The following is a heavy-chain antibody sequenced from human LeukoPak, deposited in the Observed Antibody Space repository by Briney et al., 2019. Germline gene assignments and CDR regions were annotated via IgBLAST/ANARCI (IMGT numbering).Heavy chain of an antibody. J-gene: IGHJ4*02. CDR3: ASSEKDEVLRFLEWSPGFDY. CDR2: IYYSGST. CDR1: GGSISSGDYY. V-gene: IGHV4-30-4*08. Sequence: PSQTLSLTCTVSGGSISSGDYYWSWIRQPPGRGLEWIGYIYYSGSTSYNPSLKGRVTILVDTSKNQFSLKLSSMTAADTAVYYCASSEKDEVLRFLEWSPGFDYWGQGTLVTVSS. D-gene: IGHD3-3*01.